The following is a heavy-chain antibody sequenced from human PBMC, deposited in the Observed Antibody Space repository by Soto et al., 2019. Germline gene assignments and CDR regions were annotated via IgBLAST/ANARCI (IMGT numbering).Heavy chain of an antibody. CDR3: ARRGYSSSFGPMGGYYMDV. J-gene: IGHJ6*03. Sequence: ASVKVSCKASGYTFTSYGISWVRQAPGQGLEWMGRISACNGNTNYAQKLQGRVTMTRDTSTSTVYMELSSLRSEDTAVYYCARRGYSSSFGPMGGYYMDVWGKGTTVTVSS. D-gene: IGHD6-13*01. V-gene: IGHV1-18*01. CDR1: GYTFTSYG. CDR2: ISACNGNT.